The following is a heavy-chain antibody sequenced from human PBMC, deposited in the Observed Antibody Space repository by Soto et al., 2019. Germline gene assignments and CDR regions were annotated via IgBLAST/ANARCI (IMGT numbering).Heavy chain of an antibody. V-gene: IGHV5-10-1*01. CDR2: IDPSDSYT. D-gene: IGHD3-10*01. J-gene: IGHJ6*02. CDR3: ARQKVLLWFGESTERYYYGMDV. Sequence: PGDSLKISCKGSGYSFTSYWISWVRQMPGKGLEWMGRIDPSDSYTNYSPSFQGHVTISADKSISTAYLQWSSLKASDTAMYYCARQKVLLWFGESTERYYYGMDVWGQGTTVTVSS. CDR1: GYSFTSYW.